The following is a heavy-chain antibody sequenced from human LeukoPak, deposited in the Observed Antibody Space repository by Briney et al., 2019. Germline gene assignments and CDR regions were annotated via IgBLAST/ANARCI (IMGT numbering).Heavy chain of an antibody. CDR2: ISGSGGST. V-gene: IGHV3-23*01. CDR1: GFTFSSYA. J-gene: IGHJ3*02. Sequence: GGSLRLSCAASGFTFSSYAMSWVRQAPGKGLEWVSAISGSGGSTYYADSVKGRFTISRDNSKNTLYLQMNSLRAEDTAVYYCARDPLSYYYDSSGFDGLDIWGQGTLVTVSS. D-gene: IGHD3-22*01. CDR3: ARDPLSYYYDSSGFDGLDI.